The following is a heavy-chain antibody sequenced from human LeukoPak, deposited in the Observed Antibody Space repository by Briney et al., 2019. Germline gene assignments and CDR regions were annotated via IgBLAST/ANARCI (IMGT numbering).Heavy chain of an antibody. CDR3: AKPNALYSYGHGYFDY. V-gene: IGHV3-23*01. CDR1: GFTFSSYA. Sequence: GGSLRLSCAASGFTFSSYAMSWVRQAPGKGLEWVSAISGSGGSTYYADSVKGRFTISRDNSKNTLYLQMNSLRAEDTAVYYCAKPNALYSYGHGYFDYWGRGTLVTVSS. J-gene: IGHJ4*02. D-gene: IGHD5-18*01. CDR2: ISGSGGST.